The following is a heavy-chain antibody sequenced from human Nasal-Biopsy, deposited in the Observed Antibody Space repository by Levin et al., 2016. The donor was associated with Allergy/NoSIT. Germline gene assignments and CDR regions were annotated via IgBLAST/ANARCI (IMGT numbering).Heavy chain of an antibody. CDR2: IYYNGNG. CDR1: SGSITSGGHY. J-gene: IGHJ5*02. CDR3: ARGYKITTWYEIWWFDP. V-gene: IGHV4-31*03. D-gene: IGHD3-9*01. Sequence: SETLSLTCTVSSGSITSGGHYWTWIRQHPGKGLEWIGSIYYNGNGYYNPSLKSRVTISVDTSKNQFSLNVNSVTVADTAVYYCARGYKITTWYEIWWFDPWGQGTLVTVSS.